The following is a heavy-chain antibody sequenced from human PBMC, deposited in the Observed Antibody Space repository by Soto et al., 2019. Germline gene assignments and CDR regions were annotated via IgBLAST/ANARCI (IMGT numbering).Heavy chain of an antibody. D-gene: IGHD6-6*01. CDR2: IIPIFGTA. CDR1: GGTFSSYA. Sequence: SVKVSCKASGGTFSSYAISWVRQAPGQGLEWMGGIIPIFGTANYAQKFQGRVTITADESTSTAYMELSSLRSEDTAVYYCARVGDSSSSAGYYFDYWGQGTLVTVSS. V-gene: IGHV1-69*13. CDR3: ARVGDSSSSAGYYFDY. J-gene: IGHJ4*02.